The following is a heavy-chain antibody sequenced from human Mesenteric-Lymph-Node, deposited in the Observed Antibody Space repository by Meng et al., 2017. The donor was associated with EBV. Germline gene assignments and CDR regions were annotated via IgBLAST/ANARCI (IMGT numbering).Heavy chain of an antibody. J-gene: IGHJ4*02. Sequence: GPLPGEGTGLVKPSETLSLTCALSGDSLNNNRWWSWVRQPPGRGLEWIGEIFQTGSTNYSPSLRSRVTISLDKSMNQFSLKLSSVTAADTAVYYCARDVVPLDPESRADWGPGTLVTVSS. CDR3: ARDVVPLDPESRAD. CDR1: GDSLNNNRW. CDR2: IFQTGST. D-gene: IGHD1-1*01. V-gene: IGHV4-4*02.